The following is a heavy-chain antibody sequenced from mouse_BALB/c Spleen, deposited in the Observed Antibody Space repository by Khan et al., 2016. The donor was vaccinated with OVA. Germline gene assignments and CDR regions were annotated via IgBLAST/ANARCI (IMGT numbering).Heavy chain of an antibody. Sequence: QVQLQQSGAELVKPGASVKLSCKTSGYTFTSYWIQWVKQRPGQGLGWIGEIFPGTGTTYYNENFKGKATLTIDTSSTTAYMQLSSLTSEDSAGYFWARGYFGNYEFAYWGQGTLVTVSA. J-gene: IGHJ3*01. CDR1: GYTFTSYW. D-gene: IGHD2-1*01. CDR2: IFPGTGTT. CDR3: ARGYFGNYEFAY. V-gene: IGHV1S132*01.